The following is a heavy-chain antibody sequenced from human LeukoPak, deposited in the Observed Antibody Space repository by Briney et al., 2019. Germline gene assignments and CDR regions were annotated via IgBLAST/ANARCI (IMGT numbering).Heavy chain of an antibody. J-gene: IGHJ4*02. Sequence: GGSLRLSCAASGFTFSSYAMSWVRQAPGKGLERVSAISGSGGSTYYADSVKGRFTISRDNSKNTLYLQMNSLRAEDTAVYYCAKDREYDFWSGILNDYWGQGTLVTVSS. CDR3: AKDREYDFWSGILNDY. CDR1: GFTFSSYA. CDR2: ISGSGGST. V-gene: IGHV3-23*01. D-gene: IGHD3-3*01.